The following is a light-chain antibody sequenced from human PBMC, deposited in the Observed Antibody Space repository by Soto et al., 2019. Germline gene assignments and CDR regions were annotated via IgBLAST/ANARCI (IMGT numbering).Light chain of an antibody. CDR2: DAS. V-gene: IGKV3-11*01. J-gene: IGKJ4*01. CDR3: QQRSNWPLT. Sequence: EIVFTQSPATLSLSPGERATHSCRASQSVSSYLAWYQQKPGQEPRLLIYDASYRATGITARFSGSGSGTDFTLTISSLDPEDFAVYYCQQRSNWPLTFGGGTKVDIK. CDR1: QSVSSY.